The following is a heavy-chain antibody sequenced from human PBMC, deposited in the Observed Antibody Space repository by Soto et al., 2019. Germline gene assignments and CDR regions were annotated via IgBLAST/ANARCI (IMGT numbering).Heavy chain of an antibody. CDR2: IYYSGST. CDR1: GGSISSSSYY. Sequence: SETLSLTCTVSGGSISSSSYYWSWIRQPPGKGLEWIGYIYYSGSTNYNPSLKSRVTISVDTSKNQFSLKLSSVTAVDTAVYYCARDYGGNSMEYYFDYWGQGTLVTVSS. J-gene: IGHJ4*02. V-gene: IGHV4-61*01. D-gene: IGHD4-17*01. CDR3: ARDYGGNSMEYYFDY.